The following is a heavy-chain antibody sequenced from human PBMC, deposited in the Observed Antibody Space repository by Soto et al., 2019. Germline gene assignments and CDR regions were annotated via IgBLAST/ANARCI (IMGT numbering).Heavy chain of an antibody. CDR3: AKDSISYNGIYDAFDV. CDR2: IGGGDDI. Sequence: VQLLESGGGLVQPGGSLRLSCEASGFTFSNYAMAWVRQTPGEGPEWVSTIGGGDDIFYAESVQGRFIISRDDSRSTMYLQMDNLRVEDTAIYLCAKDSISYNGIYDAFDVWSQGTVVTVSS. CDR1: GFTFSNYA. D-gene: IGHD3-3*02. J-gene: IGHJ3*01. V-gene: IGHV3-23*01.